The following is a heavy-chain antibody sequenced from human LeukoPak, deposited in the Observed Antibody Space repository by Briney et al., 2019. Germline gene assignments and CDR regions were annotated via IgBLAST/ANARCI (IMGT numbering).Heavy chain of an antibody. CDR1: GGTFSSYA. J-gene: IGHJ5*02. D-gene: IGHD2-2*01. CDR2: IIPIFGTA. CDR3: AREVHRIQLLGWFDP. V-gene: IGHV1-69*05. Sequence: SVKVSCKASGGTFSSYAISWVRQAPGQGLEWMGGIIPIFGTANYAQKFQGRVTITTDESTSTAYMELSSLRSEGTAVYYCAREVHRIQLLGWFDPWGQGTLVTVSS.